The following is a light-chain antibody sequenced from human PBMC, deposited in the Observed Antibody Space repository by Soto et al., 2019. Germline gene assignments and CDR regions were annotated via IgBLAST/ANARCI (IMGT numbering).Light chain of an antibody. Sequence: QSVLTQPPSASGSLGQSVTISCTGSSSDVGTYNYVSWYQQYPGKAPKLMIYGVTKRPSGVPDRFSGSKSGNTASLTVSGLQADDEADYYCSSYAGSNNFVVFGGGTKLTVL. CDR1: SSDVGTYNY. CDR3: SSYAGSNNFVV. J-gene: IGLJ2*01. V-gene: IGLV2-8*01. CDR2: GVT.